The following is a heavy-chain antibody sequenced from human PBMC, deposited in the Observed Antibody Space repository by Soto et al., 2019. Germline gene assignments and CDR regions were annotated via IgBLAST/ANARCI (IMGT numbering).Heavy chain of an antibody. V-gene: IGHV1-8*01. CDR2: MNPTSGNT. CDR3: ARGSSSWYPPNDY. CDR1: GYTFTSYD. J-gene: IGHJ4*02. Sequence: QVQLVQSGAEVKKPGASVKVSCKASGYTFTSYDINWVRQATGQGLEWMGWMNPTSGNTGYAQKCQGRVTMARNTSISTAYMELSSLRSEDTAVYYCARGSSSWYPPNDYWGQGTLVTVSS. D-gene: IGHD6-13*01.